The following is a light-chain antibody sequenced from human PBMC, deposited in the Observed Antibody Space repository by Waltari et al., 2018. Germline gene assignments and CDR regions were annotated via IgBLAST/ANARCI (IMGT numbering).Light chain of an antibody. Sequence: EIVMTQSPATLSVSPGERVTLSCRPSQSVGSNLAGYQQKPGQTPRLLIYGASTRATGIAARFSGSGSGTEFTLTISSLQSEDFAVYYCQQYNQWPPITFGPGTKVDIK. CDR3: QQYNQWPPIT. J-gene: IGKJ3*01. V-gene: IGKV3-15*01. CDR2: GAS. CDR1: QSVGSN.